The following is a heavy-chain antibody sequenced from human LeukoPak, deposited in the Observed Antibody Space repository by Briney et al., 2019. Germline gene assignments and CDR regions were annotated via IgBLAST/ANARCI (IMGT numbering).Heavy chain of an antibody. D-gene: IGHD3-10*01. CDR1: GFTFSSYG. CDR3: AREGRYYGSGSYPYYYYGMDV. CDR2: ISYDGSNK. J-gene: IGHJ6*02. V-gene: IGHV3-30*03. Sequence: GGSLRLSCAASGFTFSSYGIHWVRQAPGKGLEWVAVISYDGSNKFYGDSVKGRFTISRDNSKNTLYLQMNSLRAEDTAVYYCAREGRYYGSGSYPYYYYGMDVWGQGTTVTVSS.